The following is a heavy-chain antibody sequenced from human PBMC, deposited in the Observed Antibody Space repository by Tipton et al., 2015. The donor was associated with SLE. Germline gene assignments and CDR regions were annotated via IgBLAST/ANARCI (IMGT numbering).Heavy chain of an antibody. CDR2: ISGSGSFT. D-gene: IGHD6-19*01. CDR3: AKARDSSVSYDIFDY. J-gene: IGHJ4*02. CDR1: GFTFSSSE. V-gene: IGHV3-48*03. Sequence: SLRLSCAASGFTFSSSEFNWVRQAPGKGLEWVSYISGSGSFTSYADSVRGRFTISRDNAKNSLYLQMNSLRAEDTAVYYCAKARDSSVSYDIFDYWGQGTLVTVSS.